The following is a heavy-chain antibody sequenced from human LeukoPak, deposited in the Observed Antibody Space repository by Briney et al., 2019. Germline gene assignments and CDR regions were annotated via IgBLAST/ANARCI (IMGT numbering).Heavy chain of an antibody. CDR1: GGSLSSYY. J-gene: IGHJ5*02. CDR3: ARGDRSTMIRGVSRSGWPDT. Sequence: AETLSLTCIVSGGSLSSYYWTWIRQPAGKGREWIGRIFATGSTNYNSSLMSRVTMSVDTSNNQFSLKMRSVTAAATAVYYCARGDRSTMIRGVSRSGWPDTWGQGTLVTVSS. CDR2: IFATGST. V-gene: IGHV4-4*07. D-gene: IGHD3-10*01.